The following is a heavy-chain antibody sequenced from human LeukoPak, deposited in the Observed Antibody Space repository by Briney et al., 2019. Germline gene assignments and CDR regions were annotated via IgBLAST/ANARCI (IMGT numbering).Heavy chain of an antibody. J-gene: IGHJ4*02. CDR3: ARGYDYYGSGIFDY. CDR1: GGSFSGYY. V-gene: IGHV4-34*01. Sequence: SETLSLTCAVYGGSFSGYYSSWIRQPPEKGLEWIGEINHSGSTNYNPSLKSRVTISVDTSKNQFSLKLSSVTAADTAVYYCARGYDYYGSGIFDYWGQGTLVTVSS. CDR2: INHSGST. D-gene: IGHD3-10*01.